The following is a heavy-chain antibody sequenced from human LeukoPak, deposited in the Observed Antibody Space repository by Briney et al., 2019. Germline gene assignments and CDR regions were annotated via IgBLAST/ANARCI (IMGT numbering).Heavy chain of an antibody. CDR3: AKDRYCGGGTCYWSYFDY. J-gene: IGHJ4*02. CDR2: ISGGGGST. V-gene: IGHV3-23*01. CDR1: GFTFRTYA. D-gene: IGHD2-15*01. Sequence: GGSLRLSCAASGFTFRTYAMSWVRQAPGKGLEWVSAISGGGGSTYYADSVKGRFTISRDDSKNTLFLQMNSLRAEDTAVYYCAKDRYCGGGTCYWSYFDYWGQGTLVTVSS.